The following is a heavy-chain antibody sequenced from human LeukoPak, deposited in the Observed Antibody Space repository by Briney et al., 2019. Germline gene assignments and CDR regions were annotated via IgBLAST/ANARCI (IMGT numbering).Heavy chain of an antibody. J-gene: IGHJ4*02. V-gene: IGHV3-64*01. CDR3: AREGSYGDSDY. CDR2: INSNGGSK. D-gene: IGHD5-18*01. Sequence: GGSLRLSCAASGFSFSSYGMHWVRQAPGKGLEYVSAINSNGGSKYYANSVKGRFTISRDNSRSTLYLQVGSLRAEDMAVYYCAREGSYGDSDYWGQGTLVTVSS. CDR1: GFSFSSYG.